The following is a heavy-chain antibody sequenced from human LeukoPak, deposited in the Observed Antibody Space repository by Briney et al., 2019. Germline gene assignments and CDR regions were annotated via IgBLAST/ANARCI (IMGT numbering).Heavy chain of an antibody. J-gene: IGHJ4*02. CDR1: GFTFSSYA. CDR2: ISGSGGST. Sequence: PGGSLRLSCAASGFTFSSYAMSWVRQAPGKGLEWVSAISGSGGSTYYADSVKGRFTISRDKSKNTLYLQMNSLRAEDTAVYYCVLGYCSGGSCYVLRGTAMVTRGGFDYWGQGTLVTVSS. CDR3: VLGYCSGGSCYVLRGTAMVTRGGFDY. D-gene: IGHD2-15*01. V-gene: IGHV3-23*01.